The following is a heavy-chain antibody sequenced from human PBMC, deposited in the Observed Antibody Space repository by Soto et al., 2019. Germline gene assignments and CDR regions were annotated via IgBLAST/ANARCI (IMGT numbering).Heavy chain of an antibody. CDR2: SYYSGST. J-gene: IGHJ6*03. Sequence: QVQLQESGPGLVKPSETLSLTCTVSGGSISSYYWSWIRQPPGKGLEWIGYSYYSGSTNYNPSLKSRVTISVDTSKNQFSLKLSSVTAADTAVYYCARGRVVAANYYYYMDVWGKGTTVTVSS. CDR1: GGSISSYY. V-gene: IGHV4-59*01. CDR3: ARGRVVAANYYYYMDV. D-gene: IGHD2-15*01.